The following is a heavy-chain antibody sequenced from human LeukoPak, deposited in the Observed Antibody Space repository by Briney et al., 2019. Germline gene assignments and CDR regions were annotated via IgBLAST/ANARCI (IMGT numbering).Heavy chain of an antibody. CDR3: ARGRLLEGS. V-gene: IGHV3-30-3*01. Sequence: PGGSPRLSCAASGFTFSSYAMHWVRQAPGKGLEWVAVISYDGSNKYYADSVKGRFTISRDNARNSVYLQMNSLRDEDTAVYYCARGRLLEGSWGQGTLVTVSS. CDR2: ISYDGSNK. CDR1: GFTFSSYA. J-gene: IGHJ5*02. D-gene: IGHD3-3*01.